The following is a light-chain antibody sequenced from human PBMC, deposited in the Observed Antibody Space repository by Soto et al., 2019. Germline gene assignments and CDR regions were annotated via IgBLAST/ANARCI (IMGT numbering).Light chain of an antibody. CDR1: QSVSSSY. CDR3: QQYGTSQT. J-gene: IGKJ1*01. CDR2: GVS. V-gene: IGKV3-20*01. Sequence: EIVLTQSPGTLSLSPGERATLSCRASQSVSSSYLAWYQQKPGQAPRLLIYGVSSRATGIPDRFSGSGSGTDFTLTISRLEPKDFAVYYCQQYGTSQTFGQGTKVEIK.